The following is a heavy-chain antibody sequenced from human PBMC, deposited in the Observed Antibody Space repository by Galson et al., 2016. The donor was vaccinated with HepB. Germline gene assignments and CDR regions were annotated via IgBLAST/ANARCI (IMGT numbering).Heavy chain of an antibody. CDR1: GFTFSTYS. D-gene: IGHD3-10*01. V-gene: IGHV3-23*01. CDR3: ARVITMVRGILQQRDYYGMDV. CDR2: ISGSGGST. J-gene: IGHJ6*02. Sequence: SLRLSCAAPGFTFSTYSMSWVRQAPGKGLEWVSVISGSGGSTYFADSVKGRFTISRDNSKNTLYLQMNSLRAEDTAVTYCARVITMVRGILQQRDYYGMDVWGQGTTVTVSS.